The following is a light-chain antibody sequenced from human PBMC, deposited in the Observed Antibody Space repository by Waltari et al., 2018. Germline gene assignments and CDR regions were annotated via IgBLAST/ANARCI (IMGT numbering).Light chain of an antibody. CDR2: GAS. V-gene: IGKV3-15*01. CDR1: QSVSSN. CDR3: QQYNN. Sequence: EIVMTQSQGTLSVSSGERATLSCRASQSVSSNLAWYQQKPGQAPRLLIYGASTRATGIPARFSGSGSGTEFTLTISSLQSEDFAVYYCQQYNNFGQGTRLEIK. J-gene: IGKJ5*01.